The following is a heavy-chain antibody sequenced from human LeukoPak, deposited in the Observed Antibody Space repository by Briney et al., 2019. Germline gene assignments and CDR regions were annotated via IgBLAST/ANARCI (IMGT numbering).Heavy chain of an antibody. V-gene: IGHV1-2*02. J-gene: IGHJ3*01. CDR1: GYTFIAYY. CDR3: ASKGDGSCDSSLCQGAFDF. Sequence: GASVKLSCMPSGYTFIAYYIHLVRQAPGQGLEWMGWINPNNGDTNYAKKFQDRVNMTWDTSVSTAYMEMSSLTSDDTAVYYCASKGDGSCDSSLCQGAFDFWGQGSVVTVSS. CDR2: INPNNGDT. D-gene: IGHD2-21*01.